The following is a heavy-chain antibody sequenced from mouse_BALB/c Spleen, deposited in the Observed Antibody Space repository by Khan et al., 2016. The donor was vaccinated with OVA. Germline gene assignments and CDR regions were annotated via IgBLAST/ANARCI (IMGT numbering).Heavy chain of an antibody. CDR3: ARSGTTVVAYWYFDV. CDR1: GYSITGGYS. J-gene: IGHJ1*01. V-gene: IGHV3-1*02. Sequence: EVKLEESGPDLVKPSQSLSLTCTVTGYSITGGYSLHWIRQFPGNKLEWMGYIHYSGSTNYNPSLKSRISITRDTSKNQFFLQLNSVTTEDTATYYCARSGTTVVAYWYFDVWGAGTTVTVSS. CDR2: IHYSGST. D-gene: IGHD1-1*01.